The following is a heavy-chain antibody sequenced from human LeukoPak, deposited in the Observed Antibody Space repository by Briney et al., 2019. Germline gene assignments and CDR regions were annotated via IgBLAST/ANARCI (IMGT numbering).Heavy chain of an antibody. CDR3: ARAYKGSSQRVYFDY. D-gene: IGHD6-13*01. J-gene: IGHJ4*02. V-gene: IGHV3-23*01. CDR1: GFTFTIYS. Sequence: PGPSLSLSYPAAGFTFTIYSISSVSHAPRDWLESLSSIRGSVGSTYYADSAKGRFTISRDNSKNTLYLQMNSLRAEDTAVYYSARAYKGSSQRVYFDYWGQGTLVTVSS. CDR2: IRGSVGST.